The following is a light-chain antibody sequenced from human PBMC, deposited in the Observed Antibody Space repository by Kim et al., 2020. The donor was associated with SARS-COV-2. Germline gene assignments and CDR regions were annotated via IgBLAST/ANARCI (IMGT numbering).Light chain of an antibody. CDR1: QGISRD. Sequence: ASLGDIVTSACPASQGISRDLAWYQPKPGNPPRLLSYAASTVQSGVPSRFSGSVSGTDFTLSITSLQPEHIATYSCQQLHTYPRTFVPGTKLDIK. J-gene: IGKJ3*01. V-gene: IGKV1-9*01. CDR3: QQLHTYPRT. CDR2: AAS.